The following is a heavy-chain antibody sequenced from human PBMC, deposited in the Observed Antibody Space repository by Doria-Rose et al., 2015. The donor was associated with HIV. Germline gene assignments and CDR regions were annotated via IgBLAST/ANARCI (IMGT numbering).Heavy chain of an antibody. CDR2: ISWDSGAK. J-gene: IGHJ6*03. CDR3: AKAPIIGPKYYFYMDV. V-gene: IGHV3-9*01. CDR1: GFSFESYA. Sequence: EVQLVETGGGLVQPGRSLRLSCVGSGFSFESYAMHWVRLAPGKGLEWVAGISWDSGAKGNADSVDGRFTISRDNAKKSVYLEMRSLRPEDTAFYYCAKAPIIGPKYYFYMDVWGKGTSVTVSS. D-gene: IGHD3-3*01.